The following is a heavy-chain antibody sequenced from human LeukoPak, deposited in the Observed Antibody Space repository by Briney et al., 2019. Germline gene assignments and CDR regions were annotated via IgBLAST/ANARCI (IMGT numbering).Heavy chain of an antibody. D-gene: IGHD4-23*01. CDR2: VYYRGST. CDR3: ARQTWGGNYHPYYFDY. Sequence: SETLSLTCTVSGGSISSRSYYWGWIRQPPGKGLEWIGSVYYRGSTYYNPSLQSRVTISVDTSKNQFSLQLTSVTAADTAVFYCARQTWGGNYHPYYFDYWGQGTLVPVSS. J-gene: IGHJ4*02. CDR1: GGSISSRSYY. V-gene: IGHV4-39*01.